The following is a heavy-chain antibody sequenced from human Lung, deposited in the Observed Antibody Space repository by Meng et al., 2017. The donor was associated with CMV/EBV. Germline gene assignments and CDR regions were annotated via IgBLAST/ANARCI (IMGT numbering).Heavy chain of an antibody. CDR1: GFTLSRYW. V-gene: IGHV3-74*01. CDR2: INNDESRK. J-gene: IGHJ4*02. Sequence: GGSLRLXXAASGFTLSRYWMHCARQAPGKGLVWVSRINNDESRKTYADSVKGRFTISRDSAKNTLYLQMNSLRAEDTAVYYCARERFDYGDYGLDYWGQGTXVTVSS. CDR3: ARERFDYGDYGLDY. D-gene: IGHD4-17*01.